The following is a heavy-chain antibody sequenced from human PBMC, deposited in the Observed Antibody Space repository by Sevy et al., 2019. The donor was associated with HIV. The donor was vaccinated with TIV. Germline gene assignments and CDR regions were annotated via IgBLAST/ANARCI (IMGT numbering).Heavy chain of an antibody. CDR3: ARVPSTGRYGMDV. CDR1: GFTFSSYS. D-gene: IGHD3-10*01. V-gene: IGHV3-48*01. J-gene: IGHJ6*02. Sequence: GGSLRLSCAASGFTFSSYSMKWVRQAPGKGLEWVSYISSSSSTIYYADSVKGRITISRDNAKNSLYLQMSSLRADDTALYYCARVPSTGRYGMDVWGQGTTVTVSS. CDR2: ISSSSSTI.